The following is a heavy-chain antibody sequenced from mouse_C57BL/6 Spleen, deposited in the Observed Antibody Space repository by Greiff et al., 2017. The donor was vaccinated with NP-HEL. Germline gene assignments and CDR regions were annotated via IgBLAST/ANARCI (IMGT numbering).Heavy chain of an antibody. J-gene: IGHJ1*03. D-gene: IGHD2-1*01. CDR3: ASDGNYGYLDV. V-gene: IGHV5-17*01. CDR1: GFTFSDYG. CDR2: ISSGSSTI. Sequence: EVNVVESGGGLVKPGGSLKLSCAASGFTFSDYGMHWVRQAPEKGLEWVAYISSGSSTIYYADTVKGRFTISRDNAKNTLFLQMTSLRSEDTAMYYCASDGNYGYLDVWGTGTTVTVSS.